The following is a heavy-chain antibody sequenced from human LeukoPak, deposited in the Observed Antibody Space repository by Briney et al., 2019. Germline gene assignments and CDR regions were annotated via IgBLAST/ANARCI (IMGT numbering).Heavy chain of an antibody. CDR3: ARDRLHYDSLTGYPAD. J-gene: IGHJ4*02. CDR2: IYSGGST. V-gene: IGHV3-66*01. CDR1: GFTVSSNF. D-gene: IGHD3-9*01. Sequence: GGSLRLSCAASGFTVSSNFMSWVRQAPGKGLEWVSAIYSGGSTYYADSVKGRFTISRDNSKNTLYLQMNSLRAEDTAVYYCARDRLHYDSLTGYPADWGQGTLVTVSS.